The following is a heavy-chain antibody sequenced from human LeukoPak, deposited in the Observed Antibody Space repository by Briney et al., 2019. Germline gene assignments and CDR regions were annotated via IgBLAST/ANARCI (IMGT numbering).Heavy chain of an antibody. D-gene: IGHD3-22*01. V-gene: IGHV4-34*01. Sequence: SETLSLTCAVYGGSFSGYYWSWIRQPPGKGLEWIGEINHSGSTNCNPSLKSRVTISVDTSKNQFSLKLSSVTAADTAVYYCARENKTPYYYDSSGYLRDWGQGTLVTVSS. CDR3: ARENKTPYYYDSSGYLRD. CDR2: INHSGST. CDR1: GGSFSGYY. J-gene: IGHJ4*02.